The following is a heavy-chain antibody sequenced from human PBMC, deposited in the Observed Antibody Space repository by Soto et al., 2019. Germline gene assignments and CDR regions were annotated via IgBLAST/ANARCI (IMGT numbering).Heavy chain of an antibody. CDR3: ARDVIAVAGSADY. Sequence: PGGSLRLSCAASAFTVRSNYMIWVRQAPGKGLEWVSAISSDGGTYYTDSVKGRFTISRDNSKNTLYLQMNSLTAEDTAVYYCARDVIAVAGSADYWGQGTLVTVSS. CDR1: AFTVRSNY. D-gene: IGHD6-19*01. V-gene: IGHV3-53*01. CDR2: ISSDGGT. J-gene: IGHJ4*02.